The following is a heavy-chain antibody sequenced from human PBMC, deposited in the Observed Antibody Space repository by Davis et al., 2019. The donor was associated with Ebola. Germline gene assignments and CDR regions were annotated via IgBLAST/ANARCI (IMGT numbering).Heavy chain of an antibody. CDR3: ARDRTAYSGYVDYFDY. J-gene: IGHJ4*02. D-gene: IGHD5-12*01. CDR2: ISSSSSYI. V-gene: IGHV3-21*01. Sequence: LSLTCAASGFTFSSYSMNWVRQAPGKGLEWVSSISSSSSYIYYADSVKGRFTISRDNAKNSLYLQMNSLRAEDTAVYYCARDRTAYSGYVDYFDYWGQGTLVTVSS. CDR1: GFTFSSYS.